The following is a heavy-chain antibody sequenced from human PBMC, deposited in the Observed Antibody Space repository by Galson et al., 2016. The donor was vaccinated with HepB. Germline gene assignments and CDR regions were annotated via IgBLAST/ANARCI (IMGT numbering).Heavy chain of an antibody. D-gene: IGHD3-10*01. V-gene: IGHV3-23*01. Sequence: SLRLSCAAPGFSFSTYAMSWVRQAPGKGLEWVAGINGRGDDTNYADSVKGRFTIPRDNSKNTLFLQMNYLGGDDTALYYCVRRPGPLDYWGQGTLVTVSS. J-gene: IGHJ4*02. CDR1: GFSFSTYA. CDR2: INGRGDDT. CDR3: VRRPGPLDY.